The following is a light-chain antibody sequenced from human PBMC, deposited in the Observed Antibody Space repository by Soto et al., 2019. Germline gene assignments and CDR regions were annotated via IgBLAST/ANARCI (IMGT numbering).Light chain of an antibody. CDR3: KQYNNWYA. J-gene: IGKJ2*01. CDR2: EIS. CDR1: QRVSSN. Sequence: EIVMTQSPDTLSLSPGERATLSCRASQRVSSNLAWYQQKPGQAPRLLIYEISIRATGVPARFSGSGSGTEFTLTISSLQPEDFAVYYCKQYNNWYAFGQGTKLEIK. V-gene: IGKV3-15*01.